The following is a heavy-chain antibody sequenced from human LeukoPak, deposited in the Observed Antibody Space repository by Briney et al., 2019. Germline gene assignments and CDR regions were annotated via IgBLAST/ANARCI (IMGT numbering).Heavy chain of an antibody. CDR2: ISVYNGDT. CDR1: GYTFTSYG. CDR3: ASNTGSDSSGYAY. V-gene: IGHV1-18*01. J-gene: IGHJ4*02. Sequence: ASVRVSCKASGYTFTSYGITWVRQAPGQGLEWMEWISVYNGDTNYAQKLQGRVTMTTETSTSTAYMELRSLISNDTAVYYCASNTGSDSSGYAYWGQGTLVTVSS. D-gene: IGHD3-22*01.